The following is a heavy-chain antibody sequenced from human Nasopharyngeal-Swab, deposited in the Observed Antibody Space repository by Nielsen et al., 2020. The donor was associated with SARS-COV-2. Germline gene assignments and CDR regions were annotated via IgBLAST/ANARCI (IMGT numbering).Heavy chain of an antibody. Sequence: GESLKISCKGSGYSFTSYWISWVRQMPGKGLEWMAIIYPGDSDTRYSPSFQGQVTISADKSISTAYLEWSSLKASDTAMYYCARHGGSSWLHFEYWGQGTLVTVSS. CDR3: ARHGGSSWLHFEY. V-gene: IGHV5-51*01. J-gene: IGHJ4*02. CDR2: IYPGDSDT. D-gene: IGHD6-13*01. CDR1: GYSFTSYW.